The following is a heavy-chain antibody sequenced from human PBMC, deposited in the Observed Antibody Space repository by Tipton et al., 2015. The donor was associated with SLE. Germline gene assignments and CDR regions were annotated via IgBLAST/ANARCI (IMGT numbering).Heavy chain of an antibody. J-gene: IGHJ4*02. CDR1: GGSISSSSYY. V-gene: IGHV4-39*07. CDR3: AREADSGSYRPIDY. D-gene: IGHD1-26*01. Sequence: TLSLICTVSGGSISSSSYYWGWIRQPPGKGLEWIGSIYYSGSTYYNPSLKSRVTISVDTSKNQFSLKLSSVTAADTAVYYCAREADSGSYRPIDYWGQGTLVTVSS. CDR2: IYYSGST.